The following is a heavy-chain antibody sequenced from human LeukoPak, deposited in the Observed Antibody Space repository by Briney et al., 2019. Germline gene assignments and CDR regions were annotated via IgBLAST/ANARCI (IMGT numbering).Heavy chain of an antibody. J-gene: IGHJ6*03. CDR3: AREGRRPPYYYYYMDV. CDR2: ISSGNSNI. CDR1: GFTFSSYT. V-gene: IGHV3-48*01. Sequence: PGGSLRLSCAASGFTFSSYTMNWVRQAPGKGLEWVSYISSGNSNIYYADSVKGRFTISRDNAKNLLYLQMNSLRAEDTAVYYCAREGRRPPYYYYYMDVWGKGTTVTISS.